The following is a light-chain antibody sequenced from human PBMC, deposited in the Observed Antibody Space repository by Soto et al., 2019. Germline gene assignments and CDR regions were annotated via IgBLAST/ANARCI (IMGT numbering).Light chain of an antibody. CDR2: KAS. V-gene: IGKV1-5*03. CDR3: QQYSSYSQFS. CDR1: QNINTW. Sequence: DLQMTQSPSTLSASVGDRVTITCRASQNINTWLAWYQQKPGKAPKSLIYKASTLESGVPSRFSGSGSGTEFTLTISCLQPDDVATYYCQQYSSYSQFSFGGVTKVDIK. J-gene: IGKJ4*01.